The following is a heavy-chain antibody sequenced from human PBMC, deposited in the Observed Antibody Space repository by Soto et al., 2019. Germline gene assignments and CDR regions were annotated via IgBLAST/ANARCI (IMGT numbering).Heavy chain of an antibody. Sequence: GGSLRLSCAASGFTFNTHTMHWVRQAPGKGLEWVAVISYDGSNKYYADSVKGRFTIYRDNSKNTLYLQMSSLRAEDTAVYYCARDGDFYYDSSGPLGYYGMDVWGQGTTVTVSS. D-gene: IGHD3-22*01. CDR1: GFTFNTHT. J-gene: IGHJ6*02. CDR3: ARDGDFYYDSSGPLGYYGMDV. CDR2: ISYDGSNK. V-gene: IGHV3-30-3*01.